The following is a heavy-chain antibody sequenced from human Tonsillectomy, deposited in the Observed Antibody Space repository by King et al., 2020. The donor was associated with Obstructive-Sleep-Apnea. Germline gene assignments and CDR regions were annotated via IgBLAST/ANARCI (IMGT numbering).Heavy chain of an antibody. J-gene: IGHJ4*02. V-gene: IGHV5-51*01. CDR1: GFIFTNYW. Sequence: VQLVESGTEVKKPGESLKISCKGSGFIFTNYWIGWVRQMPGKGLEWMGIIYPGDSDTRYSPSFQSQVTISADKSISTAYLQWSSLEASDTALYYCARQRTQDYRANEAFDYWGQGTLVAVSS. D-gene: IGHD4/OR15-4a*01. CDR3: ARQRTQDYRANEAFDY. CDR2: IYPGDSDT.